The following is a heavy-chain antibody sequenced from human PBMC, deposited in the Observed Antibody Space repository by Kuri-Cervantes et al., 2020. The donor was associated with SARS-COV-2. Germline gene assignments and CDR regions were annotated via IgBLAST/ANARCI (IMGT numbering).Heavy chain of an antibody. V-gene: IGHV3-48*01. CDR2: ISSSSSTI. J-gene: IGHJ4*02. CDR3: ARNRYFSSTSCYMEFSF. Sequence: LSLTCAASRFSFSSYAMSWVRQAPGKGLEWVSYISSSSSTIYYADSVKGRFTISRDNAKNSLYLQMNSLRAEDTAVYYCARNRYFSSTSCYMEFSFWGQGTLVTVSS. CDR1: RFSFSSYA. D-gene: IGHD2-2*02.